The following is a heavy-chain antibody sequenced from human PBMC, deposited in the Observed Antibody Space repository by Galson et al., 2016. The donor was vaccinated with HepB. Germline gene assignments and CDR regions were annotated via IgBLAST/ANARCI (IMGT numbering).Heavy chain of an antibody. CDR1: GFSISSAGYY. V-gene: IGHV4-31*03. Sequence: TLSLTCTVAGFSISSAGYYWTWIRQHPGKGLEWIGYIYYSGSTNYNPSLKSRVTISVDKSKNQFSLKLSSVTAADTAVYYCVRGWAVGAAGLGIFDYWGQGLLVTVSS. CDR3: VRGWAVGAAGLGIFDY. CDR2: IYYSGST. D-gene: IGHD2-15*01. J-gene: IGHJ4*02.